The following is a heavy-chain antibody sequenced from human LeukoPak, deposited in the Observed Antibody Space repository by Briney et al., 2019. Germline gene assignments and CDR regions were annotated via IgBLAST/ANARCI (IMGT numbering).Heavy chain of an antibody. CDR3: ATSWLNGSSYDYYMDV. J-gene: IGHJ6*03. CDR1: GYTLTELS. Sequence: GASVKVSCKVSGYTLTELSMHWVRQAPGKGLEWMGGFDPEDGETIYVQKFQRRVTMPEDTSTDTAYMELSSLRSEDTAVYSCATSWLNGSSYDYYMDVWGKGTTVTVSS. D-gene: IGHD5-18*01. V-gene: IGHV1-24*01. CDR2: FDPEDGET.